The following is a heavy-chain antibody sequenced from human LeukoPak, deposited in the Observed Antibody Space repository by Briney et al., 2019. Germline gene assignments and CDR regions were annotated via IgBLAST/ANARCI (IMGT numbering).Heavy chain of an antibody. CDR1: GYSFISYY. J-gene: IGHJ4*02. CDR3: ARGAQIAVVGTHVDY. D-gene: IGHD6-13*01. V-gene: IGHV1-46*01. CDR2: INPTGGST. Sequence: ASVKVSCKASGYSFISYYIHWVRQAPGQGLEWMGIINPTGGSTVYAQKFQGRITMTGDTSTSTVHMELSSLRSDDTAVYYCARGAQIAVVGTHVDYWGQGSLVTVSS.